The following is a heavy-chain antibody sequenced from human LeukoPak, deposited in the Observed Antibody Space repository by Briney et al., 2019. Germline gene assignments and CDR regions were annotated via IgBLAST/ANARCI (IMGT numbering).Heavy chain of an antibody. CDR3: ARDRDIVVVPAAFDP. CDR1: GGSISSSSYY. J-gene: IGHJ5*02. V-gene: IGHV4-39*07. CDR2: IYYSGST. Sequence: SETLSLTCTVSGGSISSSSYYWGWIRQPPGKGLEWIGSIYYSGSTYYNPSLKSRATISVDTSKNQFSLKLSSVTAADTAVYYCARDRDIVVVPAAFDPWGQGTLVTVSS. D-gene: IGHD2-2*01.